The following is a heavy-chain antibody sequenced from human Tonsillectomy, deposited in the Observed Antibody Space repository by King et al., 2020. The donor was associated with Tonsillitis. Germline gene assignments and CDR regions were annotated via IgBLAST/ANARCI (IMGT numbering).Heavy chain of an antibody. CDR2: INWNGGYT. Sequence: VQLVESGGGVVRPGGSLRLSCTASGFTFDDYGMSWVRQAPGKGLEWVSDINWNGGYTSYADSVKGRFTISRDNAKNSLYLQMNSLRAEDTALYYCARTRPYDFWSGHEPTYCDHWGQGTLVTVSS. V-gene: IGHV3-20*04. CDR3: ARTRPYDFWSGHEPTYCDH. D-gene: IGHD3-3*01. J-gene: IGHJ4*02. CDR1: GFTFDDYG.